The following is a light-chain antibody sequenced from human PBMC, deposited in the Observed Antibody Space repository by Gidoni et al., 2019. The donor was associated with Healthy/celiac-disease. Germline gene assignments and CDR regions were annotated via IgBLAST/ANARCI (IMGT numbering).Light chain of an antibody. CDR1: QSVSSY. CDR3: QLRRNWRPYT. V-gene: IGKV3-11*01. Sequence: VLTQSPATLSLSPGERATLSCRASQSVSSYLAWYQHKPGQAPRLLIYDASNRATGNPARLSGSGSGTDFTGTISSLEPEDFAVYYWQLRRNWRPYTFXXXTKLEIK. CDR2: DAS. J-gene: IGKJ2*01.